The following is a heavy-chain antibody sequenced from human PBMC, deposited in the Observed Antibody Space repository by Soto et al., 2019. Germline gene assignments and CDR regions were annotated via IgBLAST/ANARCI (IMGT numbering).Heavy chain of an antibody. CDR3: GRDRCSGGSCYFLNWFDP. CDR1: GITLSSHP. V-gene: IGHV3-30-3*01. D-gene: IGHD2-15*01. Sequence: QVQLVESGGGVVQPGRSLRLSCAASGITLSSHPMHWVRQAPGKGLEWVAVISYDGSNKFYAASVKGRFTISRDTSKNTLFLQMNSLRAEDTAVYFCGRDRCSGGSCYFLNWFDPWGQGTLVTVSS. J-gene: IGHJ5*02. CDR2: ISYDGSNK.